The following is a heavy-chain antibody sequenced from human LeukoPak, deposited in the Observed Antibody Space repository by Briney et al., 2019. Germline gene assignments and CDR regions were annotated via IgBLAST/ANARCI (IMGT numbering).Heavy chain of an antibody. CDR1: GFTFSSNY. J-gene: IGHJ4*02. CDR2: IYSGGST. Sequence: GGSLRLSCAASGFTFSSNYMSWVRQAPGKGLEWVSVIYSGGSTYYADSVKGRFTISRDNSKNTLYLQMNSLRAEDTAVYYCARDRAARPVPLFDYWGQGTLVTVSS. V-gene: IGHV3-53*05. CDR3: ARDRAARPVPLFDY. D-gene: IGHD6-6*01.